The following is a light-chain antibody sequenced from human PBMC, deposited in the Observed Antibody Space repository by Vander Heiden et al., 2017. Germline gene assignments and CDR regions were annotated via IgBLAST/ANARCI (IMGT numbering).Light chain of an antibody. CDR3: SSYTSITTLV. J-gene: IGLJ1*01. CDR2: GVY. Sequence: QFALTSPAPVSGSPGQPITLPCPGTSSTVGLSNYFPRFQQLPRKAPKFLILGVYTRASGVSHRFSGSKSGNTASLTISGLQTEDEAHYYCSSYTSITTLVFGTGTKVTVL. CDR1: SSTVGLSNY. V-gene: IGLV2-14*03.